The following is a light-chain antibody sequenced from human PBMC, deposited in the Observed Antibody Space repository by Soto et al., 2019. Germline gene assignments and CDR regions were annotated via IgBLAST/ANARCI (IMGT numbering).Light chain of an antibody. CDR1: QSLVYSDGNAY. CDR2: KVF. Sequence: DVVMTQSPLSMPVTLRQPASISCRSTQSLVYSDGNAYLSWFQQRPGQSPRRLIYKVFNRDSGVPDRFSGSGSGTDFTLKISRVEAGDVGVYYCMQGTHWPYTFGQGTKLEIK. J-gene: IGKJ2*01. CDR3: MQGTHWPYT. V-gene: IGKV2-30*01.